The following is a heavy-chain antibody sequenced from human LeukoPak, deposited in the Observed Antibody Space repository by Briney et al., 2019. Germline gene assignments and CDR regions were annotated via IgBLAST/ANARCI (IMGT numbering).Heavy chain of an antibody. Sequence: PGGSLRLSCAASGFILSNYWMTWVRQAPGKGLEWVVNINQDGSAKHYVDSVKGRFTISRDIAKNSPYLQMNSLGAEDTAMYYCATGIFGVDYWGQGTLVTVSS. CDR3: ATGIFGVDY. D-gene: IGHD3-3*01. V-gene: IGHV3-7*01. J-gene: IGHJ4*02. CDR1: GFILSNYW. CDR2: INQDGSAK.